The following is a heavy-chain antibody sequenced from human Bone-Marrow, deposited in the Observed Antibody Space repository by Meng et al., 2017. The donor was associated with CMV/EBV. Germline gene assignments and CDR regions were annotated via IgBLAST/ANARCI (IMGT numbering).Heavy chain of an antibody. Sequence: GGSLRLSCAVSGFTFSSYWMSWVRQAPGKGLEWVANIKQDGSEKYYVDSVKGRFTISRENAKNSLYLQMNSLRAEDTAVYYCARDRPYCSSTSCYYYYGMDFWGQGTTVTVSS. CDR1: GFTFSSYW. V-gene: IGHV3-7*01. CDR2: IKQDGSEK. CDR3: ARDRPYCSSTSCYYYYGMDF. D-gene: IGHD2-2*01. J-gene: IGHJ6*02.